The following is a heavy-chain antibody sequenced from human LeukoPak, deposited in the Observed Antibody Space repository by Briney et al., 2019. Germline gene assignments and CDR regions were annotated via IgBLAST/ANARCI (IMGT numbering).Heavy chain of an antibody. Sequence: GGSLRLSCAASGFTFSSYEMNWVRQPPGKGLEWVSYISSSGSTIYYADSVKGRFTISRDNAKNSLYLQMNSLRAEDTAVYYCARIYDVWSNYQYYFDYWGQGTLVTVSS. D-gene: IGHD3-3*01. CDR2: ISSSGSTI. CDR1: GFTFSSYE. CDR3: ARIYDVWSNYQYYFDY. V-gene: IGHV3-48*03. J-gene: IGHJ4*02.